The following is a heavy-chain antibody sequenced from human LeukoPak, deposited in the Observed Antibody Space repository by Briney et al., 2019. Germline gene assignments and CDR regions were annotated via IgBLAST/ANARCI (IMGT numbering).Heavy chain of an antibody. CDR2: ISGNGGST. D-gene: IGHD4-17*01. CDR1: GFTFSTYA. Sequence: GGSLRLSCAASGFTFSTYAMSWVRQAPGKGLEWVSRISGNGGSTYFADSVEGRFTISRDNSKNTLYLQMTSLGAEDTAVYYCAKGLLSVTRSGFDYWGQGTLVTVSS. CDR3: AKGLLSVTRSGFDY. V-gene: IGHV3-23*01. J-gene: IGHJ4*02.